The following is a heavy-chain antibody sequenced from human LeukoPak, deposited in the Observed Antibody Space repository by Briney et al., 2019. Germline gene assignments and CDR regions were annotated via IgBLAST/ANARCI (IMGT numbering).Heavy chain of an antibody. CDR1: GYTFTSYG. V-gene: IGHV1-18*01. D-gene: IGHD3-3*01. CDR2: ISAYNGNT. J-gene: IGHJ5*02. Sequence: ASVKVSCTASGYTFTSYGISWVRQAPGQGLEWMGWISAYNGNTNYAQKLQGRVTMTTDTSTSTAYMELRSLRSDDTAVYYCARGLRFLESNWFDPWGQGTLVTVSS. CDR3: ARGLRFLESNWFDP.